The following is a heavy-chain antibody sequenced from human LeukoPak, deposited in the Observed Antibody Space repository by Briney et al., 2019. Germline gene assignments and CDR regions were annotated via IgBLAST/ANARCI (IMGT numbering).Heavy chain of an antibody. CDR1: GGSFSGYY. CDR2: INHSGST. Sequence: SETLSLTCAVYGGSFSGYYWSWIRQPPGKGLEWFGEINHSGSTNYNPSLKSRVTISVDTSKNQFSLELSSVTAADTAVYYCARVRLAMVRGVIPKEAWGWFDPWGQGTLVTVSS. D-gene: IGHD3-10*01. J-gene: IGHJ5*02. V-gene: IGHV4-34*01. CDR3: ARVRLAMVRGVIPKEAWGWFDP.